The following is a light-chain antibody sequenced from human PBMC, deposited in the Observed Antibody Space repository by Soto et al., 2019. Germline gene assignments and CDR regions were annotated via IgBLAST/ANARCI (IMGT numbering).Light chain of an antibody. J-gene: IGLJ3*02. CDR1: SSDVGGYKL. CDR3: CSYADTFWV. Sequence: QSALTQPASVSGSPGQSITISCTGTSSDVGGYKLVSWYQQYPGKAPKLIIYEDTKRPSGVSNRFSGSKSGNTASLTISGLQAEDEAEYHGCSYADTFWVFGGGTKVTVL. CDR2: EDT. V-gene: IGLV2-23*01.